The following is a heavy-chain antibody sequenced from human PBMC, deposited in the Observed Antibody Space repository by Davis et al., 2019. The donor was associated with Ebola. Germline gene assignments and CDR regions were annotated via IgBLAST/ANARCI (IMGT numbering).Heavy chain of an antibody. J-gene: IGHJ6*02. V-gene: IGHV3-73*01. Sequence: GGSLRLSCAASGFTFSGSAMHWVRQASGKGLEWVGRIRSNANSYATAYAASVKGRFTISRDDSKNTAYLQMNSLRAEDTAVYYCARDPSAARGYYGMDVWGQGTTVTVSS. CDR3: ARDPSAARGYYGMDV. CDR1: GFTFSGSA. CDR2: IRSNANSYAT. D-gene: IGHD6-6*01.